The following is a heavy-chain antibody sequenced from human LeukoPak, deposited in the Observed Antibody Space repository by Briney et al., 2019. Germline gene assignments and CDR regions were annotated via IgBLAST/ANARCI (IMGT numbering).Heavy chain of an antibody. CDR3: VRDRKGYYYDSSGYYTVVWYYFDY. Sequence: GGSLRLSCAASGFTFSSYEMNWVRQAPGKGLEWVSYISSSGSTIYYADSVKGRFTISRDNAKNSLYLQMNSLRAEDTAVYYCVRDRKGYYYDSSGYYTVVWYYFDYWGQGTLVTVSS. J-gene: IGHJ4*02. D-gene: IGHD3-22*01. CDR1: GFTFSSYE. V-gene: IGHV3-48*03. CDR2: ISSSGSTI.